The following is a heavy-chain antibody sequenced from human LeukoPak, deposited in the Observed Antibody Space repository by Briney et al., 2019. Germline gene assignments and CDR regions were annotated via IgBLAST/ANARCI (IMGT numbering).Heavy chain of an antibody. CDR2: ISGGGDAS. J-gene: IGHJ3*02. D-gene: IGHD2-2*01. CDR1: TFIFSDYA. V-gene: IGHV3-23*01. Sequence: GGSLRLSCAASTFIFSDYAMTWVRQAPGKGLEWVSTISGGGDASYYAHSVKGRFAVSRDNSKKTLYLQLNSLRAEDTAVYYCTRDQRKYCSRTTCFVFDIWGQGTVVSVSS. CDR3: TRDQRKYCSRTTCFVFDI.